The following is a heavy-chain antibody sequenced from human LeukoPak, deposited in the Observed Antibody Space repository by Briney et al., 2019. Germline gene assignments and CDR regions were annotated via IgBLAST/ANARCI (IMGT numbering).Heavy chain of an antibody. CDR1: GGTFSSYA. D-gene: IGHD2-21*02. CDR3: AGDEAYCGGDCHFDY. V-gene: IGHV1-69*13. Sequence: GASVKLSCNASGGTFSSYAISWVRHAPGQGLGWMGRIIPIFGTATYAKTSHGRVATTSDESTSTAYMEQSSPRSADPAVYYYAGDEAYCGGDCHFDYWGQGTLVTVSS. CDR2: IIPIFGTA. J-gene: IGHJ4*02.